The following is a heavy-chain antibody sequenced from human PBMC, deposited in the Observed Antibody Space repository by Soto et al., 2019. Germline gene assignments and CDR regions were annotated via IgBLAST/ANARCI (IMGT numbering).Heavy chain of an antibody. Sequence: QVPLVQSGAEVKKPGASVKVSCKASGYTFTGYYMHWVRQAPGQGLEWMGWINPNRGGTTYAQKFQGWVTMTRDTAISTAYMELSRLRSDGTAVYYCGRGIAVAGTDVYYFDYWGQGTMVTVSS. CDR3: GRGIAVAGTDVYYFDY. D-gene: IGHD6-19*01. V-gene: IGHV1-2*04. CDR2: INPNRGGT. CDR1: GYTFTGYY. J-gene: IGHJ4*02.